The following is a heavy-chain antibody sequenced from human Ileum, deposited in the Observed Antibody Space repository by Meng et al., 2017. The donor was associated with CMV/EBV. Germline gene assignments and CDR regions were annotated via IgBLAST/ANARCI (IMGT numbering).Heavy chain of an antibody. Sequence: KTSGCIFSDDYRHGVRQAPGQGIEGMAYINLNNGDTRYSEKFQGRVTVTRDTSITTAYMDLYRLTSDDTALYYCARDSKEVGTYFDFWGRGTLVTVSS. CDR2: INLNNGDT. V-gene: IGHV1-2*02. D-gene: IGHD1-1*01. CDR1: GCIFSDDY. J-gene: IGHJ4*02. CDR3: ARDSKEVGTYFDF.